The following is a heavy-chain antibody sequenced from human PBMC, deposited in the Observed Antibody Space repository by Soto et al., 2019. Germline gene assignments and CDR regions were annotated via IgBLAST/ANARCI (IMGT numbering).Heavy chain of an antibody. CDR1: GFTFSSYG. J-gene: IGHJ4*02. V-gene: IGHV3-30*18. Sequence: GGSLRLSCAASGFTFSSYGMHWVRQAPGKGLEWVAVISYDGSNKYYADSVKGRFTISRDNSKNTLYLQMNSLRAEDTAVYYCAKDGPSLPNAWSVTYYFDYWGQGTLVTVSS. CDR2: ISYDGSNK. CDR3: AKDGPSLPNAWSVTYYFDY. D-gene: IGHD3-16*01.